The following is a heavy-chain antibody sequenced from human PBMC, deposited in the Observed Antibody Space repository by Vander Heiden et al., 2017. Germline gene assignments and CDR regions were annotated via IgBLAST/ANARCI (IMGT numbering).Heavy chain of an antibody. CDR1: GFTFSSYA. D-gene: IGHD5-18*01. J-gene: IGHJ4*02. V-gene: IGHV3-30-3*01. CDR3: AKGGSYRYGYFDY. Sequence: QVQLVESGGGVVQPGRSLRLSCAASGFTFSSYAMHWVRQAPGKGLEWVAVISYDGSNKYYTDAVKGRFTISRDNSKNTMYLQMKRMRAEDTAVYYCAKGGSYRYGYFDYWGQGTMVTVYS. CDR2: ISYDGSNK.